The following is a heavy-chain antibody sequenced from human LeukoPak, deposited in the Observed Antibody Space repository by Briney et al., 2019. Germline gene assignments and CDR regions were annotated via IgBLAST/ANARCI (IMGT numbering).Heavy chain of an antibody. J-gene: IGHJ5*02. CDR3: ARTQLYCSSTSCYVNWFDP. V-gene: IGHV4-30-4*01. D-gene: IGHD2-2*01. Sequence: SQTLSLTCTVFGGSISSGDYYWSWIRQPPGKGLEWIGYIYYSGSTYYNPSLKSRVTISVDTSKNQFSLKLSSVTAADTAVYYCARTQLYCSSTSCYVNWFDPWGQGTLVTVSS. CDR1: GGSISSGDYY. CDR2: IYYSGST.